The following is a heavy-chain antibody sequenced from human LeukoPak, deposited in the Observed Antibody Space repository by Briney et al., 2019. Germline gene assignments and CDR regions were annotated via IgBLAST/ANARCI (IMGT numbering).Heavy chain of an antibody. Sequence: ASVKVSCKASGYTFTDYYMHWVRQAPGQGLEWMGWINPNSGGTNYAQKFQGRVTMARDTSISTAYMELSRLRSDDTAVYYCASGERIVMVVAAYYFDYWGQGTLVTVS. CDR2: INPNSGGT. J-gene: IGHJ4*02. CDR3: ASGERIVMVVAAYYFDY. V-gene: IGHV1-2*02. D-gene: IGHD2-15*01. CDR1: GYTFTDYY.